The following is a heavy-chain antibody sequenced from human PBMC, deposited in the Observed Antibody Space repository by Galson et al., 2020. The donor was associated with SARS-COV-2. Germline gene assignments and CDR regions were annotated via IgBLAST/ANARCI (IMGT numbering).Heavy chain of an antibody. D-gene: IGHD4-4*01. V-gene: IGHV1-2*02. CDR1: GYSLTGYY. Sequence: ASVKVSCKASGYSLTGYYLHWVRQAPGQGLEWMGWINPNSGGTNFAQNFQGRVAMTRDTSINTAYMELTRLRSDDTAVYYCARDSNLGFQLWLTRFDPWGQGTLVTVSS. CDR2: INPNSGGT. CDR3: ARDSNLGFQLWLTRFDP. J-gene: IGHJ5*02.